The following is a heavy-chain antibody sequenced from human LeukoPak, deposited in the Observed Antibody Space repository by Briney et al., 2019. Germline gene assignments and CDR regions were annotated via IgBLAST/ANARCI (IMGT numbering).Heavy chain of an antibody. J-gene: IGHJ2*01. CDR1: GYNFANYG. V-gene: IGHV5-51*01. CDR3: ARRPSGDYVSEERFLDL. CDR2: IFPGDSYT. D-gene: IGHD3-16*01. Sequence: HGESLKISCKGSGYNFANYGVGCVRQMPGKGLEWMGIIFPGDSYTRYSPSFQGQVTFSADKSISIAYLQLSSLQASDTAIYYCARRPSGDYVSEERFLDLWGRGTLVTVSA.